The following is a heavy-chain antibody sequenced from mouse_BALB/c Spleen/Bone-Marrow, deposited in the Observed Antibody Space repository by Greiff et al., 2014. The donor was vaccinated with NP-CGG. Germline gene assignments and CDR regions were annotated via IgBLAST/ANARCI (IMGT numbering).Heavy chain of an antibody. J-gene: IGHJ2*01. CDR2: IDPDSGNT. Sequence: QVHVKQSGAELVRPGASVKLSCKASGYTFTSSWMHWAKQRPGQGLEWIGEIDPDSGNTNYNEKFKGKATLTVDTSSSTAYLDLNSPTAEDSAVYYCANYYGSSSYWGQGTTLTVSS. V-gene: IGHV1S130*01. D-gene: IGHD1-1*01. CDR1: GYTFTSSW. CDR3: ANYYGSSSY.